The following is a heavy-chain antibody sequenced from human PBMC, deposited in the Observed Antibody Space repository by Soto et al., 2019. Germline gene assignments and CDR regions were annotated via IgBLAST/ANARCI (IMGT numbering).Heavy chain of an antibody. CDR1: GGSISSSSYY. D-gene: IGHD6-13*01. V-gene: IGHV4-39*01. Sequence: PSETLSLTCTVSGGSISSSSYYWGWIRQPPGKGLEWIGSIYYSGSTYYNPSLKSRVTISVDTPKNQFSLKLSSVTAADTAVYYCGSSSGGDYYYGMDVWGQGTTVTVSS. CDR2: IYYSGST. J-gene: IGHJ6*02. CDR3: GSSSGGDYYYGMDV.